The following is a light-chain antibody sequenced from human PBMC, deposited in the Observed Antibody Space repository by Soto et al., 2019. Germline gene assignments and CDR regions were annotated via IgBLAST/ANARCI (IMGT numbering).Light chain of an antibody. V-gene: IGKV3-15*01. Sequence: EIALTQSPDTLSVSPRASATLSCRASQSISSNLAWYQQKPGQSPRLLIYGASSRATGVPVRFSGSGSGVAFTLTISGLQSEDFAVYHCQQYNQWPGTFGQGTKVDIK. CDR3: QQYNQWPGT. CDR1: QSISSN. J-gene: IGKJ1*01. CDR2: GAS.